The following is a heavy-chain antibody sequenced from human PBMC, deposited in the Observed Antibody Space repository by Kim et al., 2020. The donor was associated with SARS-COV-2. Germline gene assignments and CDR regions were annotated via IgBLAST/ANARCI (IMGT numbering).Heavy chain of an antibody. D-gene: IGHD3-3*01. J-gene: IGHJ4*02. CDR3: ASYDFWSGLLDY. Sequence: TNSPSFQGHVTISADKSISTAYLQWSSLKASDTAMYYCASYDFWSGLLDYWGQGTLVTVSS. V-gene: IGHV5-10-1*01.